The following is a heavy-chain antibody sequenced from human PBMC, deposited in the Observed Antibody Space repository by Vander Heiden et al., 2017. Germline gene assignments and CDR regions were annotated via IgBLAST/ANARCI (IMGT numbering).Heavy chain of an antibody. CDR3: ARGASTMVRGAIDY. CDR1: GGTFSSYA. V-gene: IGHV1-69*01. Sequence: QVQLVQSGAEVKKPGSSVTVSCQASGGTFSSYAISWVRQAPGQGLEWMGGIIPIFGTANYAQKFQGRVTITADESTSTAYMELSSLRSEDTAVYYCARGASTMVRGAIDYWGQGTLVTVSS. D-gene: IGHD3-10*01. J-gene: IGHJ4*02. CDR2: IIPIFGTA.